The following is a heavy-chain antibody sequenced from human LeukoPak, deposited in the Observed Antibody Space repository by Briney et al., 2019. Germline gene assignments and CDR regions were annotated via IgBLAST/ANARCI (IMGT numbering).Heavy chain of an antibody. Sequence: PGGSLRLSCAASGFTFSSYAMSWVRQAPGKGLEWVSAISGSGGSTYYADSVKGRFTISRDNAKNSLYLQMNNLRAEDTAVYYCAREVDSVIGSIDYWGQGTLVTVSS. CDR2: ISGSGGST. V-gene: IGHV3-23*01. D-gene: IGHD3-22*01. J-gene: IGHJ4*02. CDR3: AREVDSVIGSIDY. CDR1: GFTFSSYA.